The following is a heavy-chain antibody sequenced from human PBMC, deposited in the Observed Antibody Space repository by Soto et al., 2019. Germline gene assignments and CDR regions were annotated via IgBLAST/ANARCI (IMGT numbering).Heavy chain of an antibody. CDR2: IYYSGST. Sequence: PSETLSLTCTVSGGSISSYYWSWIRQPPGKGLEWIGYIYYSGSTNYNPSLKSRVTISVDTSKNQFSLKLSSVTAADTAVYYCARTTGIQYYYYMAVWGKGTTVTVSS. CDR3: ARTTGIQYYYYMAV. J-gene: IGHJ6*03. CDR1: GGSISSYY. D-gene: IGHD5-18*01. V-gene: IGHV4-59*01.